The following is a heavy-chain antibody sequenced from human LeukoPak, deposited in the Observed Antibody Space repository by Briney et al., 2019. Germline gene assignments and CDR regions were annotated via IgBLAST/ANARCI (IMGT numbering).Heavy chain of an antibody. CDR2: ISGSGGST. CDR3: AKEAGDYGQY. J-gene: IGHJ4*02. Sequence: PGGSLSLSCVSSGFTFSSYAMSWVRQAPGKGQEWVSAISGSGGSTYYANSVKGRFTISRDNSKSTLYLQMNSLRAEDTAVYYCAKEAGDYGQYWGQGTLVTVSS. V-gene: IGHV3-23*01. CDR1: GFTFSSYA. D-gene: IGHD4-17*01.